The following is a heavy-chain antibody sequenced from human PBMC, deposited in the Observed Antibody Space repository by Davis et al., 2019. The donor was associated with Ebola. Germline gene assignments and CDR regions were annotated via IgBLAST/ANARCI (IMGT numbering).Heavy chain of an antibody. CDR3: ARALAYYYGSGSYSNYYGMDV. J-gene: IGHJ6*02. D-gene: IGHD3-10*01. Sequence: AASVKVSCKASGYTFNTYYIHWVRQAPGQRLEWMGIIKPSSGNTSYAQKFQGRVTMTRDTSTSTVYLEMSSLRSEDTAVYYCARALAYYYGSGSYSNYYGMDVWGQGTTVTVSS. CDR1: GYTFNTYY. V-gene: IGHV1-46*02. CDR2: IKPSSGNT.